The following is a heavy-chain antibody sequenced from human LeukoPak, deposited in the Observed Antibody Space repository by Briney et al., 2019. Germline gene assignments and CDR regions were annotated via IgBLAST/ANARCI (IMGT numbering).Heavy chain of an antibody. CDR2: ISVYNGNT. D-gene: IGHD3-10*01. V-gene: IGHV1-18*01. CDR3: AASHGENEVLYYFDS. J-gene: IGHJ4*02. CDR1: AYTFTSYA. Sequence: VASVKVSCKASAYTFTSYAISWVRQAPGQGLEWMGRISVYNGNTNYAQILQGRVTMTTDATASTAYIELRHLRPDDTAVYYCAASHGENEVLYYFDSWGQGTLVTVSS.